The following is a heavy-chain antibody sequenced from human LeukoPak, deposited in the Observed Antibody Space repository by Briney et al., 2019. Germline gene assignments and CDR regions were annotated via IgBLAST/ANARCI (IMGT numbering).Heavy chain of an antibody. Sequence: GGSLRLSCAASGFTFSSYEMNWVRQAPGKGLEWVSYISSSGSTIYYADSVKGRFTISRDNAKNSLYLQMNSLRAEDTAVYYCARGGYYGSGSYLDYWGQGTLVTVSS. CDR2: ISSSGSTI. J-gene: IGHJ4*02. V-gene: IGHV3-48*03. D-gene: IGHD3-10*01. CDR1: GFTFSSYE. CDR3: ARGGYYGSGSYLDY.